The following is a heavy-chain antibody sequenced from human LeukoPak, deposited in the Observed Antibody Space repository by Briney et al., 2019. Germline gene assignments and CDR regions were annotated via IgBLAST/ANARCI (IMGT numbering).Heavy chain of an antibody. CDR1: GDSINNYY. V-gene: IGHV4-59*12. CDR3: AKSNGYGLIDI. CDR2: MSYSGRS. Sequence: SETLSLTCTVSGDSINNYYWSWIRQTPEKGLEWIGYMSYSGRSDYGPSLKSRVTMSIDTSKNQFSLRMTSMTAADTAVYYCAKSNGYGLIDIWGQGTMVTVSS. D-gene: IGHD3-22*01. J-gene: IGHJ3*02.